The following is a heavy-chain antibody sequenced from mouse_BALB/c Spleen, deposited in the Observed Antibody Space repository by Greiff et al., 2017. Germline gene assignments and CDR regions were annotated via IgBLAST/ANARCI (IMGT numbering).Heavy chain of an antibody. V-gene: IGHV1-80*01. Sequence: QVQLQQSGAELVRPGSSVKISCKASGYAFSSYWMNWVKQRPGQGLEWIGQIYPGDGDTNYNGKFKGKATLTADKSSSTAYMQLSSLTSEDSAVYFCARVNWSWFAYWGQGTLVTVSA. J-gene: IGHJ3*01. D-gene: IGHD4-1*02. CDR1: GYAFSSYW. CDR3: ARVNWSWFAY. CDR2: IYPGDGDT.